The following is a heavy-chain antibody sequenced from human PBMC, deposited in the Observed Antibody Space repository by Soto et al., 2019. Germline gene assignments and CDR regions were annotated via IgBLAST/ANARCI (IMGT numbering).Heavy chain of an antibody. CDR3: ASCFTTGIAVSLRMHV. CDR1: GGTFSSYA. D-gene: IGHD6-19*01. CDR2: IIPIFGTA. J-gene: IGHJ6*02. V-gene: IGHV1-69*13. Sequence: SVKVSCKASGGTFSSYAISWVRQAPGQGLEWMGGIIPIFGTANYAQKFQGRVTITADESTSTAYMELSSLRSEDTAVYYCASCFTTGIAVSLRMHVWGQGNTVTVSS.